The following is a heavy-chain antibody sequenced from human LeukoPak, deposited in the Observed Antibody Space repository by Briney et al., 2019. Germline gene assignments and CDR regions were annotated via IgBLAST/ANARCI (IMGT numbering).Heavy chain of an antibody. CDR3: AREYSGSWYDAFDI. V-gene: IGHV3-11*01. J-gene: IGHJ3*02. CDR1: GFTFSDYY. D-gene: IGHD1-26*01. CDR2: ISSSGSTI. Sequence: GGSLRLSCAASGFTFSDYYMSWIRQAPGKGLEWVSYISSSGSTIYYADSVKGRFTISRDNAKNSLYLQMNSLRAEDTAVYYCAREYSGSWYDAFDIWGQGTMVTVSS.